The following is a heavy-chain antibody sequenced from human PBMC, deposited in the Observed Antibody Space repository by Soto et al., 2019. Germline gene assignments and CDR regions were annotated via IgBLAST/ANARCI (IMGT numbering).Heavy chain of an antibody. D-gene: IGHD3-3*01. CDR2: IHSSSRYI. V-gene: IGHV3-21*01. CDR1: GFSFSTYS. J-gene: IGHJ3*02. CDR3: ARGSQNFWMREDAFDI. Sequence: EVQLVESGGGQVKPGGSLRLSCAASGFSFSTYSMNWVRQAPGKGLEWVSSIHSSSRYIYYADSVKGRFTISRDNAKNSLFRQMSSLRAEDTAVYYGARGSQNFWMREDAFDIWGQGTMVSVSS.